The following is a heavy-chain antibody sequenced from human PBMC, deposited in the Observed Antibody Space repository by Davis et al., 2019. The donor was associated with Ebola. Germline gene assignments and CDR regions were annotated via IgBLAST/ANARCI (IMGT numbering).Heavy chain of an antibody. Sequence: ETLSLTCAASGITFSDAAMHWVRQASGKGLEWVGRIRSKTNNYATGYAASVKGRFTISRDDSKNTTYLQMNSLKTEDTAVYYCTRRAYYFDSSGYYGAFDYWGQGTLVTVSS. CDR2: IRSKTNNYAT. J-gene: IGHJ4*02. CDR3: TRRAYYFDSSGYYGAFDY. CDR1: GITFSDAA. V-gene: IGHV3-73*01. D-gene: IGHD3-22*01.